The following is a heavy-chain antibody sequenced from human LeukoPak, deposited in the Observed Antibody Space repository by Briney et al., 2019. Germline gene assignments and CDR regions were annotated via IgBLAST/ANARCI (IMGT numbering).Heavy chain of an antibody. CDR2: IYTSGST. CDR3: ARTYCGGDCRGYYYHYYMDV. D-gene: IGHD2-21*02. Sequence: MASETLSLTCTVSGGSISSRSYYWSWIRQPAGKGLEWIGRIYTSGSTNYNPSLKSRVTISVDRSKNQFSLQLSSVTAADTAVYYCARTYCGGDCRGYYYHYYMDVWGKGTTVTISS. CDR1: GGSISSRSYY. V-gene: IGHV4-61*02. J-gene: IGHJ6*03.